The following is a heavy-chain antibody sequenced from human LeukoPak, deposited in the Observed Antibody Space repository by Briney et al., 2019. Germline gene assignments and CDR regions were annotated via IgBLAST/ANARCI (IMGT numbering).Heavy chain of an antibody. CDR2: INHSGST. CDR3: ARGAYYDFWSAYNWFDP. CDR1: GGSFSGYY. D-gene: IGHD3-3*01. Sequence: SGTLSLTCAVYGGSFSGYYWSWIRQPPGKGLEWIGEINHSGSTNYNPSLKSRVTISVDTSKNQFSLKLSSVTAADTAVYYCARGAYYDFWSAYNWFDPWGQGTLVTVSS. J-gene: IGHJ5*02. V-gene: IGHV4-34*01.